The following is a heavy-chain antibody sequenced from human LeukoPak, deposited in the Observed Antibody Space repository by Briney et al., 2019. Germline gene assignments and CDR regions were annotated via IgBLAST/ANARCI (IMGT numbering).Heavy chain of an antibody. CDR3: ARMGKWFGELFYYYYGMDV. V-gene: IGHV5-51*01. J-gene: IGHJ6*02. D-gene: IGHD3-10*01. CDR2: IYPGDSDT. CDR1: GYSFTSYW. Sequence: GESLKISCKGSGYSFTSYWIGWVRQMPGKGLEWMGIIYPGDSDTRYSPSFQGQVTISADKSISTAYLQWSSLKASDTAMYYCARMGKWFGELFYYYYGMDVWGQGTTVTVSS.